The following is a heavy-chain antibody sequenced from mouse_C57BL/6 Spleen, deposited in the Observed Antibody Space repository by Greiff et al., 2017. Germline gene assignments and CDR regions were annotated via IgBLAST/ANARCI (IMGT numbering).Heavy chain of an antibody. Sequence: QVQLLQPGAELVKPGASVKLSCKASGYTFTSYWMHWVKQRPGQGLEWIGMIHPNSGSTNYNEKFKSKATLTVDKSSSTAYMQLSSLTSEDYAVYYCARSYGSSYFDYWGQGTTLTVSS. J-gene: IGHJ2*01. CDR1: GYTFTSYW. CDR3: ARSYGSSYFDY. D-gene: IGHD1-1*01. CDR2: IHPNSGST. V-gene: IGHV1-64*01.